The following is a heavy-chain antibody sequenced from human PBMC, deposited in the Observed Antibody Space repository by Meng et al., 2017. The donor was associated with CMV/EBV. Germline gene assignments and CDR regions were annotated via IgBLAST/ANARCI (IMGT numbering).Heavy chain of an antibody. CDR2: INHSGST. CDR1: GGSFSGYY. J-gene: IGHJ6*02. V-gene: IGHV4-34*01. D-gene: IGHD5-12*01. Sequence: SETLSLTCAVYGGSFSGYYWSWIRQPPGKGLEWSGEINHSGSTNYNPSLKSRVTISVDTSKNQFSLKLSSVTAADTAVYYCATTRVYYYYGMDVWGQGTTVTVSS. CDR3: ATTRVYYYYGMDV.